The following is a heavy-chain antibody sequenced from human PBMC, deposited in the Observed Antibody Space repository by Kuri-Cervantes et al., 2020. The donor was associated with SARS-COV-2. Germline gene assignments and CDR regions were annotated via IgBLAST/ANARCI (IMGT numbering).Heavy chain of an antibody. V-gene: IGHV1-2*02. J-gene: IGHJ6*03. CDR1: GYTFTSYD. CDR3: ARVVVVPAAQAPYYYYYMDV. D-gene: IGHD2-2*01. Sequence: ASVKVSCKASGYTFTSYDINWVRQATGQGLEWMGWINPNSGGTNYAQKFQGRVTMTRDTSISTAYMELSRLRSDDTAVYYCARVVVVPAAQAPYYYYYMDVWGKGTTVTVSS. CDR2: INPNSGGT.